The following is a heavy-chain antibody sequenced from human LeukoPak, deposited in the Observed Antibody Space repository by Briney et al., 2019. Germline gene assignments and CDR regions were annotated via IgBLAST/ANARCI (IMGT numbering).Heavy chain of an antibody. CDR2: INPNSGGT. J-gene: IGHJ5*02. CDR3: AEVVGAHIPWFDP. V-gene: IGHV1-2*02. D-gene: IGHD1-26*01. Sequence: ASVKVSCKTSGYTFTGYYMHWVRQAPGQGLEWMGWINPNSGGTNYAQKFQGRVTMTRDTSISTAYMELSRLRSDDTAVYYCAEVVGAHIPWFDPWGQGTLVTVSS. CDR1: GYTFTGYY.